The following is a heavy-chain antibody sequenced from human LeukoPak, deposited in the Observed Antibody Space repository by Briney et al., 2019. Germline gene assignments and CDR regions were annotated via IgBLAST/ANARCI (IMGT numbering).Heavy chain of an antibody. CDR1: GGTFSSYA. V-gene: IGHV1-69*13. CDR2: IIPIFGTA. D-gene: IGHD3-9*01. J-gene: IGHJ6*04. Sequence: SVKVSCKASGGTFSSYAISWVRQAPGQGLERMGGIIPIFGTANYAQKFQGRVTITADESTSTAYMELSSLRSEDTAVYYCARDEPAPNYDILTGYYRNYYYGMDVWGKGTTVTVSS. CDR3: ARDEPAPNYDILTGYYRNYYYGMDV.